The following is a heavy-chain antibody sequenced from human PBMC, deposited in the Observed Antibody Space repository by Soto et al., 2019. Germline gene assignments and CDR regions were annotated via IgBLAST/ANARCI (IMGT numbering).Heavy chain of an antibody. CDR1: GFTFGDYW. J-gene: IGHJ4*02. D-gene: IGHD3-3*01. V-gene: IGHV3-7*01. CDR2: TDSYGSNG. Sequence: EVQLVESGGGLVQPGGSLRLSCVASGFTFGDYWMSWVRQAPGKGLEWLANTDSYGSNGYYAGSVKGRFTISRDNAKTSLFLEMNSLRVEDTAVYYCARGGVPFSECEYWGQGTLVTVSS. CDR3: ARGGVPFSECEY.